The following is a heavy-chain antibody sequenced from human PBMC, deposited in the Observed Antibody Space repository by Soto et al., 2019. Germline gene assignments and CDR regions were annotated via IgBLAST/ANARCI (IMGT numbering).Heavy chain of an antibody. V-gene: IGHV3-23*01. D-gene: IGHD6-6*01. J-gene: IGHJ4*02. Sequence: PGGCHRLSCTASGFSCIDYSMNWVRQATGKGLEWVSAISGSGGSTYYADSVKGRFTISRDNSKNTLYLQMNSLRAEDTAVYYCAPGGQYSIPYYFDYWGQGTLVTVSS. CDR1: GFSCIDYS. CDR2: ISGSGGST. CDR3: APGGQYSIPYYFDY.